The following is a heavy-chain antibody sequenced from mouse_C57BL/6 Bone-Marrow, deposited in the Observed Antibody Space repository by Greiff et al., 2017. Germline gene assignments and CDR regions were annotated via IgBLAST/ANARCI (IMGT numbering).Heavy chain of an antibody. J-gene: IGHJ2*01. Sequence: QVQLQQPGAELVRPGSSVKLSCKASGYTFTSYWMHWVKQRPIQGLEWIGNIDPSDSDTHYNQKFKDKATLTVDKSSSTAYMQLSSLTSEDSAVYYCARLYYGSRGLDYWGQGTTLTVSS. D-gene: IGHD1-1*01. CDR1: GYTFTSYW. CDR2: IDPSDSDT. CDR3: ARLYYGSRGLDY. V-gene: IGHV1-52*01.